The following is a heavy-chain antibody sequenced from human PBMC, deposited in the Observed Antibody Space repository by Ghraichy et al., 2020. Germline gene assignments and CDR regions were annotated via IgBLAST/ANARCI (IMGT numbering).Heavy chain of an antibody. J-gene: IGHJ4*02. D-gene: IGHD6-19*01. CDR2: IDWDDDK. V-gene: IGHV2-70*11. Sequence: QTLSLTCTFSGFSLSTSGMCVSWIRQPPGKALEWLARIDWDDDKYYSTSLKTRLTISKDTSKNQVVLTMTNMDPVDTATYYCARIRVAGMSPFDYWGQGTLVTVSS. CDR1: GFSLSTSGMC. CDR3: ARIRVAGMSPFDY.